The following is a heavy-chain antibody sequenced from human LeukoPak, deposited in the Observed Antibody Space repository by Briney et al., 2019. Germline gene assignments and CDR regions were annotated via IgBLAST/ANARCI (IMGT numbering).Heavy chain of an antibody. CDR1: GYTFTGYY. CDR2: INPNSGGT. J-gene: IGHJ5*02. CDR3: ARDRLRLGYERTNLFDP. Sequence: ASVKVSCKASGYTFTGYYMHWVRQAPGQGLEWMGWINPNSGGTNSAQKFQGRVTMTRDTSISTAYMELSRLRSDDTAVYYCARDRLRLGYERTNLFDPWGQGTLVTVSS. V-gene: IGHV1-2*02. D-gene: IGHD2-15*01.